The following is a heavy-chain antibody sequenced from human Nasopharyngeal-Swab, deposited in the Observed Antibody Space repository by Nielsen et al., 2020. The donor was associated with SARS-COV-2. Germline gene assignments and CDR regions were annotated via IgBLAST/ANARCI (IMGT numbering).Heavy chain of an antibody. J-gene: IGHJ6*02. D-gene: IGHD3-3*01. V-gene: IGHV3-21*01. CDR3: AGDGLDYDFWSAYFMDV. CDR1: GFTFNNYN. Sequence: GGSLRLSCAASGFTFNNYNFNWVRQAPGKGLEGVSSISSSSSYIYYADSVKGRFTISRDNAKNSLYLQMNSLRAEDTAVYYCAGDGLDYDFWSAYFMDVWGQGTTVTVSS. CDR2: ISSSSSYI.